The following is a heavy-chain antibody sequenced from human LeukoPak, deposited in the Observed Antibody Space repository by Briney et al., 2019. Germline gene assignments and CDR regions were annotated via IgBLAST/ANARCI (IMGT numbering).Heavy chain of an antibody. D-gene: IGHD3-10*01. J-gene: IGHJ3*02. CDR3: AGFSKRSCITMVRGVYRVSDTFDI. CDR1: GGSISSSSYY. Sequence: SETLSLTCTVSGGSISSSSYYWGWIRQPPGKGMEWIGSIYYSGSTYYNPSLKSRVTISVDTSKNQFSLKLNSVTAADTAVYYCAGFSKRSCITMVRGVYRVSDTFDIWGQGTMVTVSS. V-gene: IGHV4-39*07. CDR2: IYYSGST.